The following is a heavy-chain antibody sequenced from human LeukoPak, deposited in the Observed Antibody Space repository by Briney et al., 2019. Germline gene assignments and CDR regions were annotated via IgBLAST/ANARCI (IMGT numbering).Heavy chain of an antibody. J-gene: IGHJ6*02. CDR2: INHSGST. V-gene: IGHV4-34*01. CDR3: ARAQLVATYPLTFYGMDV. CDR1: GGSFSGYY. D-gene: IGHD5-12*01. Sequence: PSETLSLTCAVYGGSFSGYYWSWIRQPPGKGLEWIGEINHSGSTNYNPSLKSRVTISVDTSKNQFSLKLSSVTAADTAVYYCARAQLVATYPLTFYGMDVWGQGTTVTVSS.